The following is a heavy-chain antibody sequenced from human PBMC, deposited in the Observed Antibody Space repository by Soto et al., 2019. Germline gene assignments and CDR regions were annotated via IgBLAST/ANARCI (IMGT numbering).Heavy chain of an antibody. CDR2: IYYSGST. D-gene: IGHD6-6*01. V-gene: IGHV4-39*01. CDR3: ATQLYSSSTPFDY. J-gene: IGHJ4*02. Sequence: SETLSLTCTVSGGSISSSSYYWGWIRQPPGKGLEWIGSIYYSGSTYYNPSLKSRVTISVDTSKNQFSLKLSSVTAADTAVYYCATQLYSSSTPFDYWGQGTLVTVSS. CDR1: GGSISSSSYY.